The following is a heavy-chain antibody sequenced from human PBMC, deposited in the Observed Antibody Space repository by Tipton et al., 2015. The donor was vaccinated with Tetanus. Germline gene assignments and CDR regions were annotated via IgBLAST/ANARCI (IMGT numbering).Heavy chain of an antibody. D-gene: IGHD3-10*01. CDR2: ISGSGGST. CDR3: AKDTHDGSGSYYKG. V-gene: IGHV3-23*01. Sequence: SLRLSCAASGFTFSSYAMSWVRQAPGKGLEWVSAISGSGGSTYYADSVKGRFTISRDNSKNTLYLQMNSLRAEDTAVYYCAKDTHDGSGSYYKGWGQGTLVTVSS. J-gene: IGHJ4*02. CDR1: GFTFSSYA.